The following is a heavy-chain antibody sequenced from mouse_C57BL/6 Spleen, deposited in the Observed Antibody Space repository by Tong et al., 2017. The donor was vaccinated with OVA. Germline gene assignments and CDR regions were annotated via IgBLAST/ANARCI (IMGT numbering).Heavy chain of an antibody. Sequence: EVQLQESGEGLVKPGGSLKLSCAASGFTFSSYAMSWVRQTPEKRLEWVAYISSGGDYIYYADTVKGRFTISRDNARNTLYLQMSSLKSEDTAMYYCTRDLHYYGSSGGFAYWGQGTLVTVSA. CDR3: TRDLHYYGSSGGFAY. D-gene: IGHD1-1*01. CDR2: ISSGGDYI. V-gene: IGHV5-9-1*02. J-gene: IGHJ3*01. CDR1: GFTFSSYA.